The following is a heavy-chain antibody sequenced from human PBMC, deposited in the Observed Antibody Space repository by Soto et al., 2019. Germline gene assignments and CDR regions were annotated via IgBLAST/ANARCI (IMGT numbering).Heavy chain of an antibody. CDR3: ARRGSGGYFDWLFAFDI. D-gene: IGHD3-9*01. Sequence: PSETLSLTCTVSGGSISSSSYYWGWIRQPQGKGLEWIGYIYYSGSTNYNPSLKSRVTISVDTSKNQFSLKLSSVTAADTAVYYCARRGSGGYFDWLFAFDIWGQGTMVTVS. V-gene: IGHV4-61*05. CDR1: GGSISSSSYY. CDR2: IYYSGST. J-gene: IGHJ3*02.